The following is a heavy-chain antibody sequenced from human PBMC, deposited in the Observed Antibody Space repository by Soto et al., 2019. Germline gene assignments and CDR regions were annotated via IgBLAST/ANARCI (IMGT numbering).Heavy chain of an antibody. V-gene: IGHV4-39*01. Sequence: PSETLSLTCTVSGGSISSSSYYWGWIRQPPGKGLEWIGSIYYSGSTYYNPSLKSRVTISVDTSKNQFSLKLSSVTAADTAVYYCARQQGTYYHGSGSPWFDTWGQGTLVTVSS. CDR2: IYYSGST. CDR3: ARQQGTYYHGSGSPWFDT. CDR1: GGSISSSSYY. J-gene: IGHJ5*02. D-gene: IGHD3-10*01.